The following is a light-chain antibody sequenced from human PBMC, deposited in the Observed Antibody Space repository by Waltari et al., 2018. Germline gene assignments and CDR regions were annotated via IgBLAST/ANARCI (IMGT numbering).Light chain of an antibody. Sequence: DLVLTQSPHPLPLSLGERATINCRSSQTVLSSSNNKNYLVLYRQKPRQHPKVLIFWASTGDFAVPDRFSGSGSGTYFTIPISSLQAEDVAVYYCQQYWSAPYSFGQGTKVEIK. CDR1: QTVLSSSNNKNY. CDR2: WAS. CDR3: QQYWSAPYS. V-gene: IGKV4-1*01. J-gene: IGKJ2*03.